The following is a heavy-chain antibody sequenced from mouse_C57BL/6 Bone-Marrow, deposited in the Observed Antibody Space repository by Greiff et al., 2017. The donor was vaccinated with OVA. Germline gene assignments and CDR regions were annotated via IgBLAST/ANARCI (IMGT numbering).Heavy chain of an antibody. Sequence: VQLQQSGAELARPGASVKLSCKASGYTFTSYGISWVKQRTGQGLEWIGEIYPRSGNTYYNEKFKGKATLTADKSSSTAYMELRSLTSEDSAGYFCAYDYVFAYWGQGTLVTVSA. V-gene: IGHV1-81*01. CDR2: IYPRSGNT. CDR1: GYTFTSYG. J-gene: IGHJ3*01. D-gene: IGHD2-4*01. CDR3: AYDYVFAY.